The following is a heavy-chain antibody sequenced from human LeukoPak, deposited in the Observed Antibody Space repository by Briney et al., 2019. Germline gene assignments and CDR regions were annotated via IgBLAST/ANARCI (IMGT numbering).Heavy chain of an antibody. CDR1: GFSFSTSA. CDR3: AAERYGGISDCCNFEI. J-gene: IGHJ3*02. Sequence: GTSVKVSCKSSGFSFSTSAVQWVRQARGQRLEWIGWIIVGTGTTNYGQSLQGRLTISRDMSTNTAYMELSSLTSEDTAVYYCAAERYGGISDCCNFEIWGQGTMVTVSS. V-gene: IGHV1-58*01. D-gene: IGHD4-23*01. CDR2: IIVGTGTT.